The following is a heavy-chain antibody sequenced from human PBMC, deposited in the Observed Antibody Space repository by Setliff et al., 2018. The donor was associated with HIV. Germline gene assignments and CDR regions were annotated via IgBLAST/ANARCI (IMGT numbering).Heavy chain of an antibody. CDR1: GASISSSGYY. CDR3: ARQHYYGSSGRNLMDV. J-gene: IGHJ6*03. CDR2: INDSGTT. Sequence: SETLSLTCTVSGASISSSGYYWSWIRQSTGKGLEWIGEINDSGTTNYNPSLESRVTISIDTSKNQFSLKLSSVTAADTAVYYCARQHYYGSSGRNLMDVWGKGTTVTVSS. V-gene: IGHV4-39*01. D-gene: IGHD3-22*01.